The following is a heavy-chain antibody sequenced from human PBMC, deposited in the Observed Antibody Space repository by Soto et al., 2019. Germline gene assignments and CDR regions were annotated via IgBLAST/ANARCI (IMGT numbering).Heavy chain of an antibody. V-gene: IGHV4-30-4*01. D-gene: IGHD2-2*01. J-gene: IGHJ6*02. Sequence: QVQLQESGPGLVKPSQTLSLTCTVSGGAINNGDYYWSWIRQPPGKGLEWIGYMYYSGNPYHHLSLKSRGTISIDTSQTQFPLKLRSVTVADTAVYFCAREGIGYCKRTSCHGVDVWGQGTRAIVSS. CDR3: AREGIGYCKRTSCHGVDV. CDR1: GGAINNGDYY. CDR2: MYYSGNP.